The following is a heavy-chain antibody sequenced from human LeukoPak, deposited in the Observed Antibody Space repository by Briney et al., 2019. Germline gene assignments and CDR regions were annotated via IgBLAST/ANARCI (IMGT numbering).Heavy chain of an antibody. Sequence: GRSLRLSCAASGFTFDDYAMHWVRQAPGKGLEWVSGISWNSGSTGYADSVKGRFTISRDNAKNSLYLQMNSLRAEDTALYYCAKAPTYGSGSYYQYFDYWGQGTLVTVSS. CDR3: AKAPTYGSGSYYQYFDY. CDR1: GFTFDDYA. V-gene: IGHV3-9*01. J-gene: IGHJ4*02. D-gene: IGHD3-10*01. CDR2: ISWNSGST.